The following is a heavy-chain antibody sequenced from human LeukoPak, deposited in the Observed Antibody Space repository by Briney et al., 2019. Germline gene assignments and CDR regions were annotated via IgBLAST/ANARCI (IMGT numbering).Heavy chain of an antibody. Sequence: SETLSLTCTVSGGSITSDSYYWSWIRQPPGKGLEWIGSIYYSGSTYYNPSLKSRVTISVDTSKNQFSLKLSSVTAADTAVYYCARELGASSASVSGYMDVWGKGTTVTVSS. V-gene: IGHV4-39*07. CDR2: IYYSGST. CDR3: ARELGASSASVSGYMDV. J-gene: IGHJ6*03. CDR1: GGSITSDSYY. D-gene: IGHD3-16*01.